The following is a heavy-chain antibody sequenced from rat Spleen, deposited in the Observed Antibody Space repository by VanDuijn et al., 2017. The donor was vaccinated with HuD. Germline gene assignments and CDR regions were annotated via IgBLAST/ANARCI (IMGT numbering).Heavy chain of an antibody. V-gene: IGHV2-47*01. Sequence: QVQLKESGPGLVQPSQTLSLTCTVPGLSLTSNSVSWSRQPPGKGLEWMGGIWGNGGIDYNSAIKSRLSNSRDTSKSQVFLKMNSLQTEDTAMYFCARKGGTTAAAYYFDYWGQGVMVTVSS. J-gene: IGHJ2*01. CDR2: IWGNGGI. D-gene: IGHD1-5*01. CDR3: ARKGGTTAAAYYFDY. CDR1: GLSLTSNS.